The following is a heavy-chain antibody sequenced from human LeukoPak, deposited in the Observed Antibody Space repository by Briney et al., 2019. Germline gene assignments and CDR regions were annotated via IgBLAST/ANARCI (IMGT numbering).Heavy chain of an antibody. CDR1: GFTFSSYW. CDR3: AYLQQQLSFDY. CDR2: IYSGGST. V-gene: IGHV3-53*01. D-gene: IGHD6-13*01. Sequence: PGGSLRLSCAASGFTFSSYWMHWVRQAPGKGLEWVSVIYSGGSTYYADSVKGRFTISRDNSKNTLYLQMNSLRAEDTAVYYCAYLQQQLSFDYWGQGTLVTVSS. J-gene: IGHJ4*02.